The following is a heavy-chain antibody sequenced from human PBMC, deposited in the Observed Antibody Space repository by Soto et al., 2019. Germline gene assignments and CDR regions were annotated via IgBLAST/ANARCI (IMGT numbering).Heavy chain of an antibody. CDR1: GGTLTNYG. V-gene: IGHV1-69*06. J-gene: IGHJ4*02. CDR3: ARGSVYQRLDLVF. CDR2: IIPMLGTT. D-gene: IGHD6-25*01. Sequence: QVHLVQSGAEVKKPGSSVKVSCTVSGGTLTNYGISWVRQAPGQGLEWMGGIIPMLGTTKYAQKFQGRVTLTADRFTSTAYMEVTSLRSEDTAIYFCARGSVYQRLDLVFWGQGTLVTVSS.